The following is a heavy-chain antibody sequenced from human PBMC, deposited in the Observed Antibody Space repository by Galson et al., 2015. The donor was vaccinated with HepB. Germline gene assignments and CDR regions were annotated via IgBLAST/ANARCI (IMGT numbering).Heavy chain of an antibody. Sequence: SVKVSCKASGGTFSSYAISWVRQAPGQGLEWMGRIIPILGIANYAQKFQGRVTITADKSTSTAYMELSSLRSEVTAVYYCARGPRTDIVVVGPFDPWGQGTLVTVSS. CDR2: IIPILGIA. CDR3: ARGPRTDIVVVGPFDP. J-gene: IGHJ5*02. CDR1: GGTFSSYA. D-gene: IGHD2-2*01. V-gene: IGHV1-69*04.